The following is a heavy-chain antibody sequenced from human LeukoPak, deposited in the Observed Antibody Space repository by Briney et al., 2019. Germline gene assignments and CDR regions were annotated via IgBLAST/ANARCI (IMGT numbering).Heavy chain of an antibody. CDR1: GFTFSDFV. CDR3: ARTFGSGWYDPLTY. Sequence: SLRLSCAASGFTFSDFVMHWVRQAPGKGLEWVAIISYDGDKRDYTHSVKGRFTISRDNSNSTLFLQMTSLRAEDTAVYYCARTFGSGWYDPLTYWGQGTLVTVSS. CDR2: ISYDGDKR. D-gene: IGHD6-19*01. V-gene: IGHV3-30-3*01. J-gene: IGHJ4*02.